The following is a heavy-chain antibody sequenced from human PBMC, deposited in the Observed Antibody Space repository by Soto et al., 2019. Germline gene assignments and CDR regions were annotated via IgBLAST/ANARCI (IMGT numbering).Heavy chain of an antibody. V-gene: IGHV3-33*01. CDR1: GFTFSSYG. D-gene: IGHD2-15*01. J-gene: IGHJ6*02. Sequence: QVQLVESGGGVVQPGRSLRLSCAASGFTFSSYGMHWVRQAPGKGLEGVAVIWYDGFNKCYADSVKGRCTISRDNSKNTLYLQMNSLRVEETAVYYCARDRGGPPLRYYYGMDVWGQGTTVTVSS. CDR2: IWYDGFNK. CDR3: ARDRGGPPLRYYYGMDV.